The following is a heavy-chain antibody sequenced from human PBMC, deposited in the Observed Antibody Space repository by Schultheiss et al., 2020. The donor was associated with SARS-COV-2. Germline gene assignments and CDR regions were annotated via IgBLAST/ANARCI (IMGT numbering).Heavy chain of an antibody. Sequence: GESLKISCAASGFTFSSYAMSWVRQAPGKGLEWVSAISGSGGSTYYADSVKGRFTISRDNSKNTLYLQMNSLRAEDTAVYYCARQCIRGSGSYYATYSFDYWGQGTRVTVSS. CDR1: GFTFSSYA. CDR2: ISGSGGST. V-gene: IGHV3-23*01. CDR3: ARQCIRGSGSYYATYSFDY. J-gene: IGHJ4*02. D-gene: IGHD3-10*01.